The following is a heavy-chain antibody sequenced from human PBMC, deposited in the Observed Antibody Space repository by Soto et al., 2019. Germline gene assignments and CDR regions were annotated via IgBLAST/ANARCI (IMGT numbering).Heavy chain of an antibody. CDR1: GFTFSSYA. V-gene: IGHV3-23*01. J-gene: IGHJ6*02. D-gene: IGHD2-2*01. Sequence: GGSLRLSCAASGFTFSSYAMSWVRQAPGKGLEWVSAISGSGGSTYYADSVKGRFTISRDNSKNTLYLQMNSLRAEDTAVYYCAKDLANYCSSTSCYGYYYYGMDVWGQGTTVTVSS. CDR2: ISGSGGST. CDR3: AKDLANYCSSTSCYGYYYYGMDV.